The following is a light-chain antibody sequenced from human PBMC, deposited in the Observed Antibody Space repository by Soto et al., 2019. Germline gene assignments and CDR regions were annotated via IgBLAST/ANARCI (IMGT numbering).Light chain of an antibody. CDR2: AAS. CDR3: LQTYTTLTWT. V-gene: IGKV1-39*01. CDR1: QTISNY. J-gene: IGKJ1*01. Sequence: DSKMTQSPSSLSASVGDRVTITCRASQTISNYLQWYQQKSGQAPKLLVYAASILHSGVPSRFSGSGSGTDFTLTINSLQPEDFATYYCLQTYTTLTWTVGQGTKVDIK.